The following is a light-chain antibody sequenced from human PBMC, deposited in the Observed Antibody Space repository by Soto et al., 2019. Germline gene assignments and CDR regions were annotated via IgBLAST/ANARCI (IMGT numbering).Light chain of an antibody. V-gene: IGKV1-5*03. CDR3: QQYGNLWT. Sequence: DIQLTQSPSTLSASVGDRVTFSCRASQSINNYLAWYQQKPGKAPKLLIYKASTLESGVPSTFSGSGSGTEFSLNISSLQPDDFATYYCQQYGNLWTFGQGTKVEIK. CDR2: KAS. J-gene: IGKJ1*01. CDR1: QSINNY.